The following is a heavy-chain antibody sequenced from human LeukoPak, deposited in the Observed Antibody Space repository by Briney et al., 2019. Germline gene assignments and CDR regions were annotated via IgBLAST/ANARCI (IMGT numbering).Heavy chain of an antibody. D-gene: IGHD3-16*02. CDR1: GSTFSSYA. J-gene: IGHJ4*02. CDR2: ISDSGGST. Sequence: SGGSLTLCCSSAGSTFSSYARDWIRQATAKGMEKDSAISDSGGSTYYADSVKGRFTISRDNSKNTLYLQMNSLRAEDTAVYYCAKSRVWGSYRLYYFDYWGQGTLVTVSS. V-gene: IGHV3-23*01. CDR3: AKSRVWGSYRLYYFDY.